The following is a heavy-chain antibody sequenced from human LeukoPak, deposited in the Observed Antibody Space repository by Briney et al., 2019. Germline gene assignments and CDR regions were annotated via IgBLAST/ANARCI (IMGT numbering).Heavy chain of an antibody. V-gene: IGHV3-30*02. CDR2: IRYDGSNK. D-gene: IGHD6-13*01. J-gene: IGHJ4*02. Sequence: QPGGSLRLSCAASGFTFSSCGMHWVRQAPGKGLEWVAFIRYDGSNKYYADSVKGRFTISRDNSKNTLYLQMNSLRAEDTAVYYCAKDYSSSWLYYFDYWGQGTLVTVSS. CDR3: AKDYSSSWLYYFDY. CDR1: GFTFSSCG.